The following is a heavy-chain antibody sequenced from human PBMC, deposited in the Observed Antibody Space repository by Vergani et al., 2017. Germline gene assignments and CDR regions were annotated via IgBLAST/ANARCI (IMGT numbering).Heavy chain of an antibody. J-gene: IGHJ4*02. Sequence: QVQLVQSGAEVKKPGASVKVSCKASGYTFTSYGISWVRQAPGKGLEWMGWISAYNGNTNYAQKLQGGVTMTTDTSTSTAYMELRSLRSDDTAVYYCARDTSILTGYSHPEGVDYWGQGTLVTVSS. CDR1: GYTFTSYG. CDR2: ISAYNGNT. V-gene: IGHV1-18*01. CDR3: ARDTSILTGYSHPEGVDY. D-gene: IGHD3-9*01.